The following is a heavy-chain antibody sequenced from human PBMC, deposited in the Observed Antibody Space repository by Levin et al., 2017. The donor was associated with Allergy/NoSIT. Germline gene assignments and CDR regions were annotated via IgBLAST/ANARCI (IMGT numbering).Heavy chain of an antibody. D-gene: IGHD3-3*02. CDR3: TRDHFRPGDYFDY. Sequence: PGGSLRLSCTGSGFTFGDYAMNWFRQAPGKGLEWVGFIRSKAYGGTAECAPSVKGRFTVSRDDSENIAYLQMNTLKTEDTGVDYCTRDHFRPGDYFDYWGQGVLVTVSS. J-gene: IGHJ4*02. CDR1: GFTFGDYA. CDR2: IRSKAYGGTA. V-gene: IGHV3-49*03.